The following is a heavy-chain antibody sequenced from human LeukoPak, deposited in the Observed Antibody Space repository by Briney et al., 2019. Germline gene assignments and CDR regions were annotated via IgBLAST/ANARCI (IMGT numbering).Heavy chain of an antibody. CDR3: ARGPLTVTRGFDP. CDR1: GSSIDIYY. V-gene: IGHV4-4*07. Sequence: SETLSLTCTVSGSSIDIYYWSWIRQPAGKGLELIGRIYTSGSTNYNPSLKTRVTMSVDTSKNQFSLKLSSVTAADTAVYYCARGPLTVTRGFDPWGQGTLVTVSS. J-gene: IGHJ5*02. D-gene: IGHD4-17*01. CDR2: IYTSGST.